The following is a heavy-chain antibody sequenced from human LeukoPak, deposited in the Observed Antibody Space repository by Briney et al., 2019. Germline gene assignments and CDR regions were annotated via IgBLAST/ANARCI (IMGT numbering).Heavy chain of an antibody. CDR1: GFTFSSYS. Sequence: GGSLRLSCAASGFTFSSYSMNWVRQAPGKGLEWVSSISSSSSYIYYADSVKGRFTISRDNAKNSLYLQMNSLRAEDTAVYYCARRGQLVERGDYYYYMDVWGKGTTVTVSS. V-gene: IGHV3-21*01. CDR3: ARRGQLVERGDYYYYMDV. CDR2: ISSSSSYI. D-gene: IGHD6-13*01. J-gene: IGHJ6*03.